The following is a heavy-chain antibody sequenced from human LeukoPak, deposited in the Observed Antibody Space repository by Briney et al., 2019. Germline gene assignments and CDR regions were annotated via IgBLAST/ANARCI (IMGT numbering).Heavy chain of an antibody. V-gene: IGHV1-18*01. D-gene: IGHD3-22*01. Sequence: GASVKVSCKASGYTFTSYGISWVRQAPGQGLEWMGWISAYNGNTNYAQKLQGRVTMTTDTSTNTAYMELRSLRSDDTAVYYCARDFRLNYYDGPSYWGQGTLVTVSS. CDR3: ARDFRLNYYDGPSY. CDR2: ISAYNGNT. CDR1: GYTFTSYG. J-gene: IGHJ4*02.